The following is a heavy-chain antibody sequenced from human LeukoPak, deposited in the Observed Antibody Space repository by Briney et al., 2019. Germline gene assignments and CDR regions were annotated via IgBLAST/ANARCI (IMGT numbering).Heavy chain of an antibody. J-gene: IGHJ3*02. D-gene: IGHD3-22*01. Sequence: ASVKVSCKASGYTFTSYYMHWVRQAPGQGLEWMGIINPSGGSTSYAQKFQGRVTVTRDTSTSTVYMELSSLRSEDTAVYYCARLLPQDAFDIWGQGTMVTVSS. CDR3: ARLLPQDAFDI. V-gene: IGHV1-46*01. CDR1: GYTFTSYY. CDR2: INPSGGST.